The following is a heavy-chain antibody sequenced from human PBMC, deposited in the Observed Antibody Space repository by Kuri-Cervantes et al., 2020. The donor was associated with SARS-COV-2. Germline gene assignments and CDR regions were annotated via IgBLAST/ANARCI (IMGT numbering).Heavy chain of an antibody. CDR3: ARARHGYCSSTSCQPYYYYYMDV. CDR2: INWNGGST. D-gene: IGHD2-2*03. Sequence: GGSLRLSCAASGFTFDDYGMSWVRQAPGKGLEWVSGINWNGGSTGYADSVKGRFTISRDNAKNSLYLQMNSLRAEDTALYYCARARHGYCSSTSCQPYYYYYMDVWGKGTTVTVSS. CDR1: GFTFDDYG. V-gene: IGHV3-20*04. J-gene: IGHJ6*03.